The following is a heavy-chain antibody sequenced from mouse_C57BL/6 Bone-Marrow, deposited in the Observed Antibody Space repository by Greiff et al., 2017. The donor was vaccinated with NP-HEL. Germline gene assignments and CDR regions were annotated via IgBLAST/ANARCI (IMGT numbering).Heavy chain of an antibody. Sequence: QVQLKEPGAELVKPGASVKVSCKASGYTFTSYWMHWVKQRPGQGLEWIGRIHPSDSDTNYNQKFKGKATLTVDKSSSTAYMQLSSLTSEDSAVYYCAIRVYDYDKDYWGQGTTLTVSS. J-gene: IGHJ2*01. D-gene: IGHD2-4*01. V-gene: IGHV1-74*01. CDR3: AIRVYDYDKDY. CDR2: IHPSDSDT. CDR1: GYTFTSYW.